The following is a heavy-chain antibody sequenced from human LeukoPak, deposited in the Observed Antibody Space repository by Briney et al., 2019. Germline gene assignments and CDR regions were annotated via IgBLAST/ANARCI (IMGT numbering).Heavy chain of an antibody. CDR3: ARSRWLRDPLSLFDY. Sequence: QPGGSLRLSCAASGFTFTSYWMHWVRQTPGKGLVWVSRLSSDGSNTNYADSVKGRFTISRDNAKNSLYLQMNSLRAEDTAVYYCARSRWLRDPLSLFDYWGQGTLVTVSS. V-gene: IGHV3-74*01. J-gene: IGHJ4*02. D-gene: IGHD5-12*01. CDR2: LSSDGSNT. CDR1: GFTFTSYW.